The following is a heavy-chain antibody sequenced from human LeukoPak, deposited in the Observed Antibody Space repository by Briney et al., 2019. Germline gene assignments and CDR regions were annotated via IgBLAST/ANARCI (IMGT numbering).Heavy chain of an antibody. J-gene: IGHJ5*02. CDR1: GFTLRDYW. CDR3: VRDPSNSGNWFDL. CDR2: LGTDGTYT. V-gene: IGHV3-74*01. D-gene: IGHD4-11*01. Sequence: GGSLRLSCAASGFTLRDYWMHWVRQAPGKGLVWVSRLGTDGTYTNYADSVTGRFTISRENAKNTLYLQMDSLRAEDTSFYYCVRDPSNSGNWFDLWGQGTLVTVSS.